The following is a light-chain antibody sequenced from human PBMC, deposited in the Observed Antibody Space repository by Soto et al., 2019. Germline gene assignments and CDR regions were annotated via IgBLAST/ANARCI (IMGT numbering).Light chain of an antibody. CDR1: QSVSSN. CDR2: DAS. CDR3: QQYGDWPGA. J-gene: IGKJ4*01. Sequence: EILLTQSPATLSLSPGERPTLSCRASQSVSSNLAWYKQRPGQAPRLLIYDASNRATGIPARFSGSGSGTEFSLTISSLQSEDFEVYSCQQYGDWPGAFGGGTKVDI. V-gene: IGKV3D-15*01.